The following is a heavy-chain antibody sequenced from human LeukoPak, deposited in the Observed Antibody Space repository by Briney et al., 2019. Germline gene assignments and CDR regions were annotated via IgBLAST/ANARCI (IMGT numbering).Heavy chain of an antibody. J-gene: IGHJ6*03. CDR1: GFNVSSNY. CDR3: ARDLRFTALGYYYYYMDV. Sequence: PGGSLRLSCAASGFNVSSNYMSWGRQAPGKGLEWDSVIYSGGSTYYADSVKGRFAISRDNSKNTLYLQMNSLRAEDTAVYYCARDLRFTALGYYYYYMDVWGKGTTVTVSS. CDR2: IYSGGST. V-gene: IGHV3-66*02. D-gene: IGHD3-16*01.